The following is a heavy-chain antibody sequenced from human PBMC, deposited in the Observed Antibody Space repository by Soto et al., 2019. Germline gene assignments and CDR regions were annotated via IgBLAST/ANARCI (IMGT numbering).Heavy chain of an antibody. CDR2: IYPGDSDT. Sequence: GESLKISCKGSGYSFTSYWIGWVRQMPGKGLEWMGIIYPGDSDTRYSPSFQGQVTISADKSISTAYLQWSSLKASDTAMYYCAIATQYCGSTSCYTGGFDPWGQGTLVTVSS. D-gene: IGHD2-2*02. CDR3: AIATQYCGSTSCYTGGFDP. V-gene: IGHV5-51*01. CDR1: GYSFTSYW. J-gene: IGHJ5*02.